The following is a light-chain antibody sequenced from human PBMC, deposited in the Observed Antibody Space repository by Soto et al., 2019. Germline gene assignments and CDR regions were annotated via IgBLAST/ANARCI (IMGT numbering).Light chain of an antibody. Sequence: DIQMTQSPSTVSASVGDRVTITCRASQSINTWLAWYQQKPGKAPRVLIYDASSLQSGVPSRFSGSGSGTEFTLTISSLEPGDFATYYCQQYDGHFGQGTKLEIK. CDR1: QSINTW. CDR2: DAS. CDR3: QQYDGH. V-gene: IGKV1-5*01. J-gene: IGKJ2*01.